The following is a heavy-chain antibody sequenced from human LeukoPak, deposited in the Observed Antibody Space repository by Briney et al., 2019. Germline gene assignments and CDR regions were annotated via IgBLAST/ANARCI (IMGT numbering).Heavy chain of an antibody. CDR3: ASPYDSSGYSFDY. J-gene: IGHJ4*02. Sequence: SETLSLTCAVYGVPFSGYYWSWIRQPPGKGLEWIGEINHSGSTNYNPSLKSRVTISVDTSKNQFSLKLSSVTAADTAVYYCASPYDSSGYSFDYWGQGTLVTVSS. CDR1: GVPFSGYY. CDR2: INHSGST. V-gene: IGHV4-34*01. D-gene: IGHD3-22*01.